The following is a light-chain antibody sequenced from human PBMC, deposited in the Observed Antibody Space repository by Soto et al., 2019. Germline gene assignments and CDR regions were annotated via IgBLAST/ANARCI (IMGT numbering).Light chain of an antibody. Sequence: DIQMTQSPSSVSASVGDRVTITCRASQGLSSLLAWYQQKPGKAPNLLIHTASSLQSGVPSRLSGSRSRTDFTLPISSLQPEDFAAYYCQQANSFPLTFGGGTKVEIK. J-gene: IGKJ4*01. CDR3: QQANSFPLT. V-gene: IGKV1-12*01. CDR1: QGLSSL. CDR2: TAS.